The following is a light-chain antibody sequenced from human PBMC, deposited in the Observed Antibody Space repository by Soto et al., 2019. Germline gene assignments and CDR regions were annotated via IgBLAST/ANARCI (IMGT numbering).Light chain of an antibody. V-gene: IGLV2-14*01. J-gene: IGLJ3*02. CDR2: EVS. Sequence: QSALTQPASVSGSPGQSIAISCTGTSSDVGKYSYVSWFQQYPGNAPKRMIYEVSNRPSGVSNRFSGSKSGNTASLNISGLQGEDEADYYCSSFTTSSPWVFGGGTKLTVL. CDR3: SSFTTSSPWV. CDR1: SSDVGKYSY.